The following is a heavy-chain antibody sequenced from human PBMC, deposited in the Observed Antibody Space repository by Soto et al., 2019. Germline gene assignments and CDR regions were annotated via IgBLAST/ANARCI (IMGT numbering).Heavy chain of an antibody. CDR2: MNAYNGNT. Sequence: QVQLVQSGGEVKKPGASVKVSCKASGYTFTSYGISWVRQAPGQGLEWMGWMNAYNGNTNYAQKVQGRVTMTTDTSTSTAYMEMRSLRSDDTAVYSCARDVGYGLIDGWGQGTLVTVSS. CDR1: GYTFTSYG. D-gene: IGHD5-18*01. J-gene: IGHJ4*02. V-gene: IGHV1-18*01. CDR3: ARDVGYGLIDG.